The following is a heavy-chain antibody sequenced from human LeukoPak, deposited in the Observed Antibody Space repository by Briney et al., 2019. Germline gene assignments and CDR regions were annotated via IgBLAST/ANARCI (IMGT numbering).Heavy chain of an antibody. CDR2: ISRNGDTT. V-gene: IGHV3-64D*06. Sequence: PGGSLRLSCSASGFTFSTFPMHWVRQAPGKGLEYFSAISRNGDTTYCADSVKGRFTISRDNSKNTLSLQMSSLRPEDTAVYYCVKALTDDAFDIWGQGTMVTVSS. CDR1: GFTFSTFP. CDR3: VKALTDDAFDI. J-gene: IGHJ3*02.